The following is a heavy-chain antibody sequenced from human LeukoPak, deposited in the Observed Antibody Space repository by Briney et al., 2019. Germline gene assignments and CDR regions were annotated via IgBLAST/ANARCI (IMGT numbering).Heavy chain of an antibody. V-gene: IGHV4-39*06. D-gene: IGHD7-27*01. CDR3: ASRKLGNDY. CDR2: IQYSGRT. CDR1: GASISSNTYY. Sequence: PSETLSLTCTVSGASISSNTYYWGWIRQSPGKGLEWIGSIQYSGRTYYNPSLKSRVTISADTSQNQFPLKLSSVTAADTAVYYCASRKLGNDYWGQGTLVTVSS. J-gene: IGHJ4*02.